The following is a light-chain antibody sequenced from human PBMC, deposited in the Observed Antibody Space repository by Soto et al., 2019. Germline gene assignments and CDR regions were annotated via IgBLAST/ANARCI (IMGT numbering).Light chain of an antibody. V-gene: IGKV1-5*03. J-gene: IGKJ1*01. CDR1: QSISSW. Sequence: ASQSISSWLDWYQQKTGKAPKLLIYKASTLKSGVPSRFSGSGSGTEVTLTISSLQPDYCETYYGQHYNSYSEAFGQGTKVDIK. CDR3: QHYNSYSEA. CDR2: KAS.